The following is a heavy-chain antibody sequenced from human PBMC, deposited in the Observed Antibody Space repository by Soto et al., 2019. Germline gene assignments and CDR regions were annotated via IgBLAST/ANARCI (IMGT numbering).Heavy chain of an antibody. J-gene: IGHJ4*02. Sequence: QVQLQESGSGLVKPSETLSLTCTVSGGYISSSYWSWIRQPPGKGLEWIGYVFHTGTTNYNPSFESRVTISVDTSKTHFSLILRSVTAADTAVYYCARDRAGGYSDYWGQGTLVTVSS. V-gene: IGHV4-59*01. D-gene: IGHD5-12*01. CDR2: VFHTGTT. CDR3: ARDRAGGYSDY. CDR1: GGYISSSY.